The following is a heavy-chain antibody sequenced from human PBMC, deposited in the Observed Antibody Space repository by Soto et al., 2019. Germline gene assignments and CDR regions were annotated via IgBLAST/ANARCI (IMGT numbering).Heavy chain of an antibody. D-gene: IGHD3-3*01. V-gene: IGHV4-38-2*01. J-gene: IGHJ4*03. CDR1: SYVLESGHY. CDR3: ARSPQYYTPGSSPFDY. Sequence: SVTLSLTCVVSSYVLESGHYWGWVRQPPGKGLERDGSIYDGGTSYYNSSLRSSVTISVETSKNQFSLSLSSLTAAASAVYYCARSPQYYTPGSSPFDYWGPGTMVTVPS. CDR2: IYDGGTS.